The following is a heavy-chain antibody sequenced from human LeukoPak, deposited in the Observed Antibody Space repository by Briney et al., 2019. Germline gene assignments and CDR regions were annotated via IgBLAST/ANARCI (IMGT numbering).Heavy chain of an antibody. CDR3: ARATQYCSGGSCYDTWFDP. J-gene: IGHJ5*02. Sequence: GGSLRLSCAASGFTFSSYSMNWVRQAPGKGLEWVASISSRSSYRYYADSMKGRFTISRDNAKNSLYLQMNSLRAEDTAVYYCARATQYCSGGSCYDTWFDPWGQGTLVTVSS. CDR2: ISSRSSYR. D-gene: IGHD2-15*01. CDR1: GFTFSSYS. V-gene: IGHV3-21*01.